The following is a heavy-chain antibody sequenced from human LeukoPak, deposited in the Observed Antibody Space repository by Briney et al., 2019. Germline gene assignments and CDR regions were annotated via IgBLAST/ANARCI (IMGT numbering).Heavy chain of an antibody. V-gene: IGHV3-21*01. J-gene: IGHJ4*02. CDR3: ARTQGF. Sequence: PGGSLRLSCAASGFTFTSYTMIWIRQAPGKGLEWVSSITSTSENIYYADSVKGRFTISRDNAKNTLYLQMNSLRVEDTAVYYCARTQGFWGQGTLVTVSS. CDR1: GFTFTSYT. CDR2: ITSTSENI.